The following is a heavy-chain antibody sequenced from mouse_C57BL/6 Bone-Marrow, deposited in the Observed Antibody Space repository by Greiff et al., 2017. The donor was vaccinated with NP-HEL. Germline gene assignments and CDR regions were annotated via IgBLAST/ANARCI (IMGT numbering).Heavy chain of an antibody. D-gene: IGHD2-5*01. V-gene: IGHV1-26*01. CDR2: INPNNGGT. CDR1: GYTFTDYY. J-gene: IGHJ4*01. CDR3: ARELAYYSMYYAMDY. Sequence: VQLQQSGPELVKPGASVKISCKASGYTFTDYYMNWVKQSHGKSLEWIGDINPNNGGTSYNQKFKGKATLTVDKSSSTAYMELRSLTSEDSAVYYCARELAYYSMYYAMDYWGQGTSVTVSS.